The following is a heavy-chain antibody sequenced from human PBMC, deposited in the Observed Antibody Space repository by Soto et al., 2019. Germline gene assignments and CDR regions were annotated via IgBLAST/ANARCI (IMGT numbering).Heavy chain of an antibody. Sequence: SETPSLTCTVSGDSVTSVIDYWSWIRQPPGKGLEWIGYIYYSGSADYNPSLGSRVTISIDTSKNQFSLKLTSATAADTAVYYCARGVGFGYYYYHMDLWGQGTTVTLSS. J-gene: IGHJ6*02. CDR3: ARGVGFGYYYYHMDL. CDR2: IYYSGSA. CDR1: GDSVTSVIDY. D-gene: IGHD3-10*01. V-gene: IGHV4-61*01.